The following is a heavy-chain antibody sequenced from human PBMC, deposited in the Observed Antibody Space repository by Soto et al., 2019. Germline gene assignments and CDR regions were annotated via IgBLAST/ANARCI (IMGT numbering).Heavy chain of an antibody. Sequence: EVQLLESGGGLVQPGGSLRLSCAASGLTFSRHAMAWVRQAPGKGLEWLSSISESSSNTYYADSVKGRFTISKDNSKNLLYLQMNSLRDEDTAVYYCAKNPSGFDSWCQGTLVTVSS. V-gene: IGHV3-23*01. J-gene: IGHJ5*01. CDR2: ISESSSNT. D-gene: IGHD6-25*01. CDR1: GLTFSRHA. CDR3: AKNPSGFDS.